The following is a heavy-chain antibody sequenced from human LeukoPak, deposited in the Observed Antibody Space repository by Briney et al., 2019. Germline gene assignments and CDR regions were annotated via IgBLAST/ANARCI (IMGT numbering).Heavy chain of an antibody. J-gene: IGHJ4*02. CDR3: AGSKYPEPQDLNF. D-gene: IGHD4-11*01. Sequence: GGSLRLSCAASGFTFDIYEMIWVRQAPGKGLEGISYISSDRNVIYYADSVKGRFTISRDNAKYSLYLQMNSLRAEDTAVYYCAGSKYPEPQDLNFWGQGTLVAVSS. CDR2: ISSDRNVI. CDR1: GFTFDIYE. V-gene: IGHV3-48*03.